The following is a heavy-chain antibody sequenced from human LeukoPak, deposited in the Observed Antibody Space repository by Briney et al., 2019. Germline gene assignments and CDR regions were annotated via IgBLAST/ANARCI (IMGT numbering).Heavy chain of an antibody. D-gene: IGHD3-3*01. CDR3: ARASAGAIFYYGMDV. J-gene: IGHJ6*02. CDR1: GGSTSRHY. Sequence: SETLSLTCTLSGGSTSRHYWSWIRQSPGKGLEWIGCIYNSGSTRYNPSLKSRVTISEDTSQNQFSLRLNSVTAADTAVYFCARASAGAIFYYGMDVWGQGTTVTVPS. CDR2: IYNSGST. V-gene: IGHV4-59*11.